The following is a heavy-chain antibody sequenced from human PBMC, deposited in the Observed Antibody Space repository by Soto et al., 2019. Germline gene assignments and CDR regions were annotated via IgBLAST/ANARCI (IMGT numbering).Heavy chain of an antibody. CDR2: MNTYNGMK. D-gene: IGHD5-12*01. V-gene: IGHV1-18*01. CDR3: AKSPRGEMATD. Sequence: QFQRVQSGGEVKKPGASVTVSCKASGYTFINYHITWVRQAPGQGLEWMAWMNTYNGMKDYAQKFQGRVTMTRDTSTSTASMGLRSLGSDDTAVYFCAKSPRGEMATDWGQGTLVTVSS. J-gene: IGHJ4*02. CDR1: GYTFINYH.